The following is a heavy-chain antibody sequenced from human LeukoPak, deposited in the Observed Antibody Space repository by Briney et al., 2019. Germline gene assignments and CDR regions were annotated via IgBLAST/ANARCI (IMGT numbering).Heavy chain of an antibody. J-gene: IGHJ4*02. CDR2: ISSSGSTI. CDR3: ARSLHYYDSSGYYFDY. CDR1: GFTFSSYE. Sequence: PGGSLRLSCAASGFTFSSYEMNWVRQAPGKGLERVSYISSSGSTIYYADSVKGRFTISRDNAKNSLYLQMNSLRAEDTAVYYCARSLHYYDSSGYYFDYWGQGTLVTVSS. D-gene: IGHD3-22*01. V-gene: IGHV3-48*03.